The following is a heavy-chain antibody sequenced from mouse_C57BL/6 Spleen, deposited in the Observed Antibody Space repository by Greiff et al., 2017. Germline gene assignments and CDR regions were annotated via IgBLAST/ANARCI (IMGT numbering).Heavy chain of an antibody. CDR2: IYPGDGDT. J-gene: IGHJ3*01. V-gene: IGHV1-80*01. Sequence: QVQLQQSGAELVKPGASAKISCKASGYAFSSYWMNWVKQRPGKGLEWIGQIYPGDGDTNYNGKFKGKATLTADKSSSTAYMQLSSLTSEDSAVYFCARAGTGAWFAYWGQGTLVTVSA. CDR3: ARAGTGAWFAY. D-gene: IGHD4-1*01. CDR1: GYAFSSYW.